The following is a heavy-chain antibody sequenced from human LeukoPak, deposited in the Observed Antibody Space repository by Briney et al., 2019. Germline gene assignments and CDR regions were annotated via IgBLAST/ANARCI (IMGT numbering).Heavy chain of an antibody. Sequence: PGGSLRLSCAASGFIFSSYWMSWVRQAPGKGLEWVANIKQDGSEKYYVDSVKGRFTISRDNAKNSLYLQMNSLRAEDTAVYYCARVFNWNSRGGHYFDYWGQGTLVTVSS. CDR3: ARVFNWNSRGGHYFDY. J-gene: IGHJ4*02. V-gene: IGHV3-7*01. D-gene: IGHD1-7*01. CDR2: IKQDGSEK. CDR1: GFIFSSYW.